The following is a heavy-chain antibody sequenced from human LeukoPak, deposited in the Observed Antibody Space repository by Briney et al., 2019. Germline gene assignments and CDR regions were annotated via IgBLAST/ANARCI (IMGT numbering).Heavy chain of an antibody. J-gene: IGHJ4*02. CDR3: ARKPTRPFPYYYGSGPGYFDY. V-gene: IGHV3-7*01. CDR2: IKQDGSEK. Sequence: PGGSLRLSCAASGFTFSSYWMSWVRQAPGKGLEWVANIKQDGSEKYYVDSVKGRFTISRDNAKNSLYLQMNSLRAEDTAVYYCARKPTRPFPYYYGSGPGYFDYWGQGTLVTVSS. D-gene: IGHD3-10*01. CDR1: GFTFSSYW.